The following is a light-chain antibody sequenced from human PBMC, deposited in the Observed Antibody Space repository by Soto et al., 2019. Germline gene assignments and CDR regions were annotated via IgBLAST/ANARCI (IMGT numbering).Light chain of an antibody. CDR3: SSYTSSSTRV. CDR2: EVS. V-gene: IGLV2-14*03. Sequence: QSALTQPASVCGSPGQSITISCTGTSSDVGAYDYVSWYQQHPDKAPKIMIYEVSNRPSGVSDRFSGSKSVNTATLNISGLQADDEADYYCSSYTSSSTRVLGTGTKLTVL. CDR1: SSDVGAYDY. J-gene: IGLJ1*01.